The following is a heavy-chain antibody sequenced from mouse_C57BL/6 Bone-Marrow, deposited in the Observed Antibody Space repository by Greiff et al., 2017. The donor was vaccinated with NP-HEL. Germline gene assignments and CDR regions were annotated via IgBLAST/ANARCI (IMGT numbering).Heavy chain of an antibody. V-gene: IGHV5-16*01. CDR1: GFTFSDYY. D-gene: IGHD1-1*01. CDR3: ARAPGSSYSYWYFDV. CDR2: INYDGSST. Sequence: DVMLVESEGGLVQPGSSMKLSCTASGFTFSDYYMAWVRQVPEKGLEWVANINYDGSSTYYLDSLKSRFIISRDNAKNILYLQMSSLKSEDTATYYCARAPGSSYSYWYFDVWGTGTTVTVSS. J-gene: IGHJ1*03.